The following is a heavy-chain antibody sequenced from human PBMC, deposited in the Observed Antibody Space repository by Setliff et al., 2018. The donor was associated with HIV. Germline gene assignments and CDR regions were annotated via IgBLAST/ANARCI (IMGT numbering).Heavy chain of an antibody. Sequence: PSETLSLTCTVSDDSIIRTSYWSWIRQSPGKGLEWIGYIYTSGSTNYNPSLKSRVTMSVDTSKNQFSLKLSSVTAASTAVYYCARGGGSRAATSSYYYMDVWGKGATVTVS. J-gene: IGHJ6*03. CDR1: DDSIIRTSY. V-gene: IGHV4-59*01. D-gene: IGHD2-15*01. CDR2: IYTSGST. CDR3: ARGGGSRAATSSYYYMDV.